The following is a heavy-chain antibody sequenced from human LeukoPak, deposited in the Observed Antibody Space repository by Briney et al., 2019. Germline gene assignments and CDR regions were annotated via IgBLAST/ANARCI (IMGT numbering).Heavy chain of an antibody. CDR3: ARASVDYDFWSGYQRDYFDY. V-gene: IGHV3-66*01. J-gene: IGHJ4*02. Sequence: GGSRRLSCAASGFTVSSNYMSWVRQAPGKGLEWVSVIYSGGSTYYADSVKGRFTISRDNSKNTLYLQMNSLRAEDTAVYYCARASVDYDFWSGYQRDYFDYWGQGTLVTVSS. D-gene: IGHD3-3*01. CDR1: GFTVSSNY. CDR2: IYSGGST.